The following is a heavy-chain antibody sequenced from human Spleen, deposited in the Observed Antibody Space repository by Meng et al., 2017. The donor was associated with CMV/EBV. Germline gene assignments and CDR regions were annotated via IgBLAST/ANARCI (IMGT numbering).Heavy chain of an antibody. V-gene: IGHV1-18*01. D-gene: IGHD2-21*01. Sequence: ASVKVSCKVSGHTFNSYGITWVRQAPGQGLEWVGRISSYNSNTNYAQKFLGKVTLPTDTSTSIAYMELRSLRSDETSVYYFATIAYCGGDCYQVQPLYDHWGQGTLVTVSS. CDR1: GHTFNSYG. J-gene: IGHJ5*02. CDR3: ATIAYCGGDCYQVQPLYDH. CDR2: ISSYNSNT.